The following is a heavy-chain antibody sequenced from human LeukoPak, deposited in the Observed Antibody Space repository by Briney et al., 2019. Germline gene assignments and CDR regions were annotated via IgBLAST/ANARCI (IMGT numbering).Heavy chain of an antibody. J-gene: IGHJ4*02. CDR2: ISGSGGST. V-gene: IGHV3-23*01. CDR3: AKSDSSGSPGSD. D-gene: IGHD3-22*01. CDR1: GFNFRDHW. Sequence: GGSLRLSCAVSGFNFRDHWMDWVRQAPGKGLEWVSAISGSGGSTYYADSVKGRFTISRDNSKNTLYLQMNSLRAEDTAVYYCAKSDSSGSPGSDWGQGTLVTVSS.